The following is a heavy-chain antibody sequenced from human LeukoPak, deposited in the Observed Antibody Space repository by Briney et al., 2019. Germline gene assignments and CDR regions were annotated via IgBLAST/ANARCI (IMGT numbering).Heavy chain of an antibody. D-gene: IGHD3-16*01. CDR3: AFDTVYYDPPSY. V-gene: IGHV1-24*01. CDR2: SDPENGKT. Sequence: RASVKVSCKVSGYIFTELSMHWVRQSPGKGLEWMGGSDPENGKTVYAQNFQGRVTMTEDTSTDTAYMELTSLTSDDTAIYYCAFDTVYYDPPSYWGQGTLVTVSS. J-gene: IGHJ4*01. CDR1: GYIFTELS.